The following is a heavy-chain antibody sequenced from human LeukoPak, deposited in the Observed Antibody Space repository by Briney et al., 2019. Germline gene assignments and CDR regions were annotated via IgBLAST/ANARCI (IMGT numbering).Heavy chain of an antibody. J-gene: IGHJ3*02. CDR3: ARDRLYYDILTGHRRDAFDI. D-gene: IGHD3-9*01. V-gene: IGHV1-18*04. Sequence: ASVKVSCKASGYTFTSYGISWVRQAPGQGLEWMGWISAYNDNTNYAQTLQGRVTMTTDTSTSTAYMELRSLRSDDTAVYYCARDRLYYDILTGHRRDAFDIWGQGTMVTVSS. CDR2: ISAYNDNT. CDR1: GYTFTSYG.